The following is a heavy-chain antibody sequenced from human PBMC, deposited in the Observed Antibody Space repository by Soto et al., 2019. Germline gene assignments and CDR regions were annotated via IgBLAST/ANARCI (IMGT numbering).Heavy chain of an antibody. D-gene: IGHD6-19*01. CDR3: ARALDSSGWYGDDAFDI. J-gene: IGHJ3*02. CDR2: MSSSGVT. V-gene: IGHV4-4*07. CDR1: GGSISNKY. Sequence: SETLSLTCTVSGGSISNKYWSWIRQPAGKGLEWIGRMSSSGVTNYSPSLKSRVTMSVDMSKNQFSLKPSSVTATDAAVYYCARALDSSGWYGDDAFDIWGQGTMVTVSS.